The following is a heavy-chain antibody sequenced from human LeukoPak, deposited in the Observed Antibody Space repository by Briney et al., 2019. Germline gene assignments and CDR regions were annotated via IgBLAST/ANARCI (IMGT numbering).Heavy chain of an antibody. J-gene: IGHJ5*02. CDR1: GGSISSYY. V-gene: IGHV4-59*01. Sequence: SETLSLTCTVSGGSISSYYWSWIRQPPGKGLEWIGYIYYSGSTIYNPSLKSRVTISVDTSKNQFSLKLSSVTAADTAVYYCASYYGSGSYYTAWGQGTLVTVSS. CDR2: IYYSGST. D-gene: IGHD3-10*01. CDR3: ASYYGSGSYYTA.